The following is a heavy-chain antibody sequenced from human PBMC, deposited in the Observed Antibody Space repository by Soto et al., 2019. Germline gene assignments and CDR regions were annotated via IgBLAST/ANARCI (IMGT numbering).Heavy chain of an antibody. D-gene: IGHD6-13*01. J-gene: IGHJ5*02. Sequence: SETLSLTCTVSGGSISSYYRSWIRQPPGKGLEWIGYIYYSGSTNYNPSLKSRVTISVDTSKNQFSLKLSSVTAADTAVYYCARDRIAAAGTSVWFDPWGQGTLVTVSS. CDR1: GGSISSYY. CDR3: ARDRIAAAGTSVWFDP. CDR2: IYYSGST. V-gene: IGHV4-59*01.